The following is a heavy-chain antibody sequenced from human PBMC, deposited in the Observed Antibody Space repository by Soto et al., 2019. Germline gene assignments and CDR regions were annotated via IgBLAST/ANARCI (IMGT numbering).Heavy chain of an antibody. CDR3: ARMLGYDILTGYPTPNFDY. CDR1: GGSFSGYY. D-gene: IGHD3-9*01. Sequence: PSETLSLTCAVYGGSFSGYYWSWIRQPPGKGLEWIGEINHSGSTNYNPSLKSRVTISVDTSKNQFSLKLSSVTAADTAVYYCARMLGYDILTGYPTPNFDYWGQGTLVTAPQ. J-gene: IGHJ4*02. V-gene: IGHV4-34*01. CDR2: INHSGST.